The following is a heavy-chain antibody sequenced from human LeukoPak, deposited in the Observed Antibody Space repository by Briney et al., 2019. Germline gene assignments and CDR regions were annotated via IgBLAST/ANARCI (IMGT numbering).Heavy chain of an antibody. V-gene: IGHV4-4*07. CDR2: IYTSGST. CDR1: GGSISSYY. D-gene: IGHD2-2*01. CDR3: ARASYIGVVLAADS. J-gene: IGHJ5*01. Sequence: PSETLSLTCTVSGGSISSYYWSWIRQPAGKGLEWIGRIYTSGSTNYNPSLKSRVTISVDTSKNQFFLKLNSVTAADTAVYYCARASYIGVVLAADSWGQGTLVTVSS.